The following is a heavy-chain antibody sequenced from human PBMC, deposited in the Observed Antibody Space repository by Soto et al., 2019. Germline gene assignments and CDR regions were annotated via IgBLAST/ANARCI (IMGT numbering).Heavy chain of an antibody. Sequence: QVQLQESGPGLVKPSQTLSLTCTVSGGSISSGGYYWRWIRQHPGKGLEWIGYIYYSGSTYYNPSLKSGVTISVDTSKNQFSLKLSSVTAADTAVYYCARDPSVSNYYYGMDVWGQGTTVTVSS. J-gene: IGHJ6*02. CDR3: ARDPSVSNYYYGMDV. CDR1: GGSISSGGYY. V-gene: IGHV4-31*03. CDR2: IYYSGST. D-gene: IGHD4-17*01.